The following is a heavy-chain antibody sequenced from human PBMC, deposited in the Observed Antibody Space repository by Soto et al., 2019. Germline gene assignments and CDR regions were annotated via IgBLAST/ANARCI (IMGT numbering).Heavy chain of an antibody. CDR3: ATDLATVSRRGDH. J-gene: IGHJ4*02. CDR1: GYTLTELS. CDR2: FDPEYGET. V-gene: IGHV1-24*01. D-gene: IGHD6-13*01. Sequence: QVQLVQSGAEVKKPGASVKVSCKVSGYTLTELSMHWVRQAPGIGLEWMGGFDPEYGETIYAQKFQGRVTMTEDTSIHTAYMELSSLRSEDTAVYFCATDLATVSRRGDHWGQGTLVTVSS.